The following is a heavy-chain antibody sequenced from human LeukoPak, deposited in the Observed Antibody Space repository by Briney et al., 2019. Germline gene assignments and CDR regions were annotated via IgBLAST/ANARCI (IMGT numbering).Heavy chain of an antibody. CDR2: ISSSSSYI. V-gene: IGHV3-21*01. J-gene: IGHJ4*02. CDR1: GFTSSSYS. D-gene: IGHD1-26*01. CDR3: ARAISARNDY. Sequence: GGSLRLSCAASGFTSSSYSMNWVRQAPGKGLEWVSSISSSSSYIYYAGSVKGRFTISRDNAKNSLYLQMNSLRAEDTAVYYCARAISARNDYWGQGTLVAVSS.